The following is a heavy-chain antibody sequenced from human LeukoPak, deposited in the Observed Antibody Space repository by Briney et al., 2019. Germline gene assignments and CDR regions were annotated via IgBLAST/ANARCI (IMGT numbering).Heavy chain of an antibody. CDR3: AREGGELLRGASFDY. CDR2: IYWNDDK. J-gene: IGHJ4*02. Sequence: ESGPTLVNPTQTLTLTCTFSGFSLSTSGVGVGWIRQPPGKALEWLALIYWNDDKRYSPSLKSRLTITKDTSKNQVVLTMTNMDPVDTATYYCAREGGELLRGASFDYWGQGTLVTVSS. V-gene: IGHV2-5*01. CDR1: GFSLSTSGVG. D-gene: IGHD1-26*01.